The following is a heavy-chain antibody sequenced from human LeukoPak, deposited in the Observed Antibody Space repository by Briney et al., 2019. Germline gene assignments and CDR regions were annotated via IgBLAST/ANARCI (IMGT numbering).Heavy chain of an antibody. CDR3: ARDTYYYGSGRSYGTDV. Sequence: ASVKVSCKASGYTFTSYGISWVRQAPGQGLEWMGWISAYNGNTNYAQKLQGRVTMTTDTSTSTAYMELRSLRSDDTAVYYCARDTYYYGSGRSYGTDVWGQGTTVTVSS. CDR2: ISAYNGNT. D-gene: IGHD3-10*01. CDR1: GYTFTSYG. V-gene: IGHV1-18*01. J-gene: IGHJ6*02.